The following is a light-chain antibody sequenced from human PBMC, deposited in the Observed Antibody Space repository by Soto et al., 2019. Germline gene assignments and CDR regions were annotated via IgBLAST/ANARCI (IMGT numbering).Light chain of an antibody. CDR3: QPRSNRPPYT. CDR1: QSVSSY. CDR2: DAS. V-gene: IGKV3-11*01. Sequence: EIVLTQSPATLSLSPGERATLSCRASQSVSSYLAWYQQKPGQAPRLLIYDASNRATGIPARFSGSGSGADLTLPIRRPEPGGFAGLFCQPRSNRPPYTFGPGTQPEIQ. J-gene: IGKJ2*01.